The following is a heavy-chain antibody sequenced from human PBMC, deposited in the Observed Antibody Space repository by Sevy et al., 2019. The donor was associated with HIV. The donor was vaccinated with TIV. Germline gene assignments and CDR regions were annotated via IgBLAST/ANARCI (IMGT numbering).Heavy chain of an antibody. D-gene: IGHD1-26*01. J-gene: IGHJ4*02. V-gene: IGHV4-61*09. CDR3: AGGRRDAWEVLGD. CDR2: RRIGGST. Sequence: SETLSPTCTVSGDSISSAGYYWSWIRQPAGKGLEWIGHRRIGGSTNYNPSLESRLTMSVDTSSNRFSLRLGSVTAADTAVYYCAGGRRDAWEVLGDWGQGTLVTVSS. CDR1: GDSISSAGYY.